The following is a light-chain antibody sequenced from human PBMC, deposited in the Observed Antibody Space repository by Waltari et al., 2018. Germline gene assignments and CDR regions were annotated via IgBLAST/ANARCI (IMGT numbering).Light chain of an antibody. CDR1: PSLLHIYGQNY. J-gene: IGKJ2*01. CDR3: MQSLQIPYT. V-gene: IGKV2-28*01. Sequence: DIVMTQAPLSLPVTPGEPASISCRSSPSLLHIYGQNYLDWYVQRPGQCPQLLIYLGSNRASGVPDRMSGSGSGTDFTLEISGGEAGDVGLYFCMQSLQIPYTFGQGVKLEIK. CDR2: LGS.